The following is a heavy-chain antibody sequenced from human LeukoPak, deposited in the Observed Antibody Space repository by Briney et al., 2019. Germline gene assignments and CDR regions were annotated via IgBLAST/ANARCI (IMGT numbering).Heavy chain of an antibody. CDR2: IKPDGSSI. CDR1: GFTFSSYW. V-gene: IGHV3-74*01. J-gene: IGHJ4*02. CDR3: ARDTVLGMAH. D-gene: IGHD7-27*01. Sequence: GGSLRLSCAASGFTFSSYWMNWVRQAPGKGLVWVARIKPDGSSISYADSVKGRFTISRDNAKNTLYLQMNSLRAEDTAVYYCARDTVLGMAHWGQGTLVTVSS.